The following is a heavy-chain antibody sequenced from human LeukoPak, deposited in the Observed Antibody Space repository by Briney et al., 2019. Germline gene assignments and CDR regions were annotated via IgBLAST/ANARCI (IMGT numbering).Heavy chain of an antibody. D-gene: IGHD2-2*01. CDR1: GYTFSNYA. J-gene: IGHJ5*02. V-gene: IGHV7-4-1*02. Sequence: ASVKVSCKASGYTFSNYAMNWVRQAPGQGLEWMGWINTNTGNPTYAQGFTGRFVFSLDTFVSTAYLQISSLKAEDTAVYYCARVPFVVVGVTGNWFDPWGQGTLVTVSS. CDR2: INTNTGNP. CDR3: ARVPFVVVGVTGNWFDP.